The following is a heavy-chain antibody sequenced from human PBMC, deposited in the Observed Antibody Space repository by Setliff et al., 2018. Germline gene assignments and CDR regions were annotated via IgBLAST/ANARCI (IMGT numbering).Heavy chain of an antibody. J-gene: IGHJ2*01. V-gene: IGHV3-21*01. Sequence: PGGSLRLSCAASGFTFSSYAMSWVRQAPGKGLEWVSAISSSSSYIYYADSVKGRFTISRDNAKNSLYLQMNSLRAEDTAVYYCARYTYYDFWSGYPNWYFDLWGRGTLVTVSS. CDR3: ARYTYYDFWSGYPNWYFDL. D-gene: IGHD3-3*01. CDR1: GFTFSSYA. CDR2: ISSSSSYI.